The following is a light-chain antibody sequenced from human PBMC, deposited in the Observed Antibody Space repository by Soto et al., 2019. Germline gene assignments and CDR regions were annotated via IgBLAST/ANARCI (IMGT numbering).Light chain of an antibody. CDR2: KAS. Sequence: DIQMTQSPSTLSASVGDRVTVTCRASQSISSWLAWYQQKAGKAPKLLIYKASGLESGVPSRFSGSGSGTEFTLTISSLEPEDFATYYCQHYNTYPWTFGQGTKVEIK. CDR1: QSISSW. V-gene: IGKV1-5*03. CDR3: QHYNTYPWT. J-gene: IGKJ1*01.